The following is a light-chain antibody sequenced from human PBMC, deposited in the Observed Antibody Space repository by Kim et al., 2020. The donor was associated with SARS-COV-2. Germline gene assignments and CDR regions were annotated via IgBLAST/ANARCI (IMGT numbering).Light chain of an antibody. CDR2: GAS. Sequence: EIVLTQSPGTLSLSPGERATLSCRASQSVSSSYLAWYQQKPGQAPRLIVYGASTRATGIPDRFSGSGSGTDFTLTISRLEPEDFAVYYCQHYGSSPFGGGTKVDIK. J-gene: IGKJ4*01. V-gene: IGKV3-20*01. CDR3: QHYGSSP. CDR1: QSVSSSY.